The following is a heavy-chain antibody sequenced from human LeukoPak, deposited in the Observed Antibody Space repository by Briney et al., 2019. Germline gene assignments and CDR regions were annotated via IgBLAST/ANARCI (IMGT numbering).Heavy chain of an antibody. J-gene: IGHJ4*02. CDR1: GFTFSSHS. CDR3: AREGPYSGSYSDY. D-gene: IGHD1-26*01. CDR2: IYSGGST. V-gene: IGHV3-66*02. Sequence: PGGSLRLSCAASGFTFSSHSMNWVRQAPGKGLEWVSVIYSGGSTYYADSVKGRFTISRDNSKNTLYLQMNSLRAEDTAVYYCAREGPYSGSYSDYWGQGTLVTVSS.